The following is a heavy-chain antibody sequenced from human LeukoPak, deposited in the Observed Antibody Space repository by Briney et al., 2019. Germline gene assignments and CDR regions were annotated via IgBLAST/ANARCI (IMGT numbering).Heavy chain of an antibody. CDR2: INHSGGST. J-gene: IGHJ4*02. Sequence: ASVKVSCTASGYTFTSYYMHWVRRAPGQGLAGMGIINHSGGSTSYAQKFQGRVTMTRDTSTSTVYMELSSLRSEDTAVYYCARSIVVVTEFDYWGQGTLVTVSS. CDR1: GYTFTSYY. D-gene: IGHD2-21*02. CDR3: ARSIVVVTEFDY. V-gene: IGHV1-46*01.